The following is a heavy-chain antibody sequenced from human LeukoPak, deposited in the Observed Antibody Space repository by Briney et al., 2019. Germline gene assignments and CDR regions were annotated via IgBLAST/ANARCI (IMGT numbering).Heavy chain of an antibody. J-gene: IGHJ4*02. D-gene: IGHD3-16*01. V-gene: IGHV1-69*04. CDR3: AREGGPHYFGY. CDR1: GGTFSSYA. CDR2: IIPILGIA. Sequence: ASVKVSCKASGGTFSSYAISWVRQAPGQGLEWMGRIIPILGIANYAQKFQGRVTITANKSTSTAYMELSSLRSEDTAVYYCAREGGPHYFGYWGQGTLVTVSS.